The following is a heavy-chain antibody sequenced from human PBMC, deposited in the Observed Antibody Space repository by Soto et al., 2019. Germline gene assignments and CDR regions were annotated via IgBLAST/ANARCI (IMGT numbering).Heavy chain of an antibody. V-gene: IGHV4-39*01. D-gene: IGHD2-2*02. CDR3: ARHHCYTRCHTHLFDY. CDR1: GGSISSSSYY. Sequence: PSETLSLTCTVSGGSISSSSYYWGWIRQPPGKGLEWIGSIYYSGSTYYNPSLKSRVTISVDTSKNQFSLKLSSVTAADTAVYYCARHHCYTRCHTHLFDYWGQGTLVTVSS. J-gene: IGHJ4*02. CDR2: IYYSGST.